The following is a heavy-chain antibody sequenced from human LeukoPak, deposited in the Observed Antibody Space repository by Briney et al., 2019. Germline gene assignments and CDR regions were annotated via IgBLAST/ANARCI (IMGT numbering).Heavy chain of an antibody. CDR2: IGGSGGST. Sequence: PGGSLRLSCAASGFTFSSYAMSWVRQAPGKGLEWVSAIGGSGGSTYYADSVKGRFTISRDNSKNTLYLQMNSLRAEDTAVYYCAKNSYYYDSSGYSYGYYFDYWGQGTLVTVSS. D-gene: IGHD3-22*01. V-gene: IGHV3-23*01. CDR3: AKNSYYYDSSGYSYGYYFDY. CDR1: GFTFSSYA. J-gene: IGHJ4*02.